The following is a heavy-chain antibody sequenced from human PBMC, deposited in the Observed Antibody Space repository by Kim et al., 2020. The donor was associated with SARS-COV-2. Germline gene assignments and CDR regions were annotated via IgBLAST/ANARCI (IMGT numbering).Heavy chain of an antibody. CDR3: ASLPGWYSSSYGY. J-gene: IGHJ4*02. CDR2: IYTSGTT. D-gene: IGHD6-6*01. Sequence: SETLSLTCTVSRGSISSYYWSWIRQPAGKGLEWIGRIYTSGTTTYNPSLKSRVTISVDTSKTQSSLNLSSVTAADTAVYYCASLPGWYSSSYGYWGQGTRVTVSS. V-gene: IGHV4-4*07. CDR1: RGSISSYY.